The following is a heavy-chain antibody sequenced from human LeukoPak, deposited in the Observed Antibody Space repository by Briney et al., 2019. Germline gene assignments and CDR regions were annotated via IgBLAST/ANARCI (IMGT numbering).Heavy chain of an antibody. V-gene: IGHV3-30*04. CDR1: GFSFSSHP. J-gene: IGHJ6*02. CDR3: ARANCGGDCYFSGYGMDV. Sequence: GGSLRLSCAASGFSFSSHPMHWVRQAPGKGLAWVAVTSTEGSDKYYADSVKGRFSISRDNSKNTLYLQINSLRAEDTAVYYCARANCGGDCYFSGYGMDVWGQGTTVTVSS. CDR2: TSTEGSDK. D-gene: IGHD2-21*02.